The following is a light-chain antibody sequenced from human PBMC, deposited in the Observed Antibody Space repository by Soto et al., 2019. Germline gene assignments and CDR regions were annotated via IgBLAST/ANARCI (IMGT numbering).Light chain of an antibody. CDR1: QDISDW. CDR2: AAS. J-gene: IGKJ1*01. V-gene: IGKV1D-16*01. Sequence: IQLTQSPSSLSASVGDRVTITCRASQDISDWLAWYQQKPGKAPRLLIFAASNLHTEVPSRFSGSGYGTDFSITINGLQPEDFATYYCQQYNSYSFGQGTKVDIK. CDR3: QQYNSYS.